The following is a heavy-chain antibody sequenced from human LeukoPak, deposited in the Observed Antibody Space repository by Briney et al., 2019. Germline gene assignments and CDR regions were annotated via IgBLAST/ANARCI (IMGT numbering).Heavy chain of an antibody. CDR2: IYHSGST. V-gene: IGHV4-38-2*02. CDR3: ARKGGWIQPHFAA. J-gene: IGHJ5*02. CDR1: GYSISSGYY. D-gene: IGHD5-18*01. Sequence: NPSETLSLTCTVSGYSISSGYYWGWIRQPPGKGLEWIGSIYHSGSTNYNPSLKSRVTISIDTSKNQFSLKMRSVTAADTAVYYCARKGGWIQPHFAAWGQGTLVTVSS.